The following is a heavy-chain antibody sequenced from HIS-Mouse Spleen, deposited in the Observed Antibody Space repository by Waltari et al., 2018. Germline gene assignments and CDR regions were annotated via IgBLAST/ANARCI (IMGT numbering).Heavy chain of an antibody. J-gene: IGHJ5*02. CDR1: GGSISSGGYY. CDR3: ARSPYYDFWSGYSDNWFDP. V-gene: IGHV4-31*03. D-gene: IGHD3-3*01. CDR2: IYYSGGT. Sequence: QVQLQESGPGLVKPSQTLSLTCTVSGGSISSGGYYWSWIRQHPGKGLGWIGYIYYSGGTYYNPSLRGRVTISVDTSKNQVSLKLSSVTAADTAVYYCARSPYYDFWSGYSDNWFDPWGQGTLVTVSS.